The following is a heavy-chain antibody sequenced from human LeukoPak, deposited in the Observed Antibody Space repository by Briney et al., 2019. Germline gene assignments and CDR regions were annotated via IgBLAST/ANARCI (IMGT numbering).Heavy chain of an antibody. Sequence: SGPTLVNPTQTLTLTCTFSGFSLSTSGMRVSWIRQPPGKALEWLARIDWDDDKFYGTSLKTRLTISKDTSKNQVVLTMTNMDPVDTATYYRSREGGIMITFGGVIEPYYFDYWGQGTLVTVSS. CDR3: SREGGIMITFGGVIEPYYFDY. CDR1: GFSLSTSGMR. D-gene: IGHD3-16*02. J-gene: IGHJ4*02. V-gene: IGHV2-70*04. CDR2: IDWDDDK.